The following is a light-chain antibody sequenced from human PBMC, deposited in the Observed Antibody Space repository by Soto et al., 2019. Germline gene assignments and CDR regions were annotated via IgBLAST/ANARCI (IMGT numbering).Light chain of an antibody. CDR2: GAS. V-gene: IGKV3-20*01. CDR1: QSVSSRY. Sequence: EIVLTQSPGTLSLSPGERATLSFRASQSVSSRYLPWYQQKPGQTPRLLSYGASSRATGIPDWCSGSGSGRDFTRTIGKLAPGDFGAYYGQEYSCAPITDGQGTRLDIK. J-gene: IGKJ5*01. CDR3: QEYSCAPIT.